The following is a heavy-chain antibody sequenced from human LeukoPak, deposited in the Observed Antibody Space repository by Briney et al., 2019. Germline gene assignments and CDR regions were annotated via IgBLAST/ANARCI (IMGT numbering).Heavy chain of an antibody. CDR2: ISSSSTYI. CDR3: AREYCSGGSCYRRQYYFDY. V-gene: IGHV3-21*04. J-gene: IGHJ4*02. Sequence: GGSLRLSCAASGFTFSSYSMNWVRQAPGKGLEWVSSISSSSTYIYYADSVKGRFTISRDNAKNSLYLQMNSLRVEDTAVYYCAREYCSGGSCYRRQYYFDYWGQGTLVTVSS. D-gene: IGHD2-15*01. CDR1: GFTFSSYS.